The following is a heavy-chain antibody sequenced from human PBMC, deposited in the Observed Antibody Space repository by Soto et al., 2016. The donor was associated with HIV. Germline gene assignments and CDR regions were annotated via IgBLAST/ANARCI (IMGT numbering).Heavy chain of an antibody. J-gene: IGHJ4*02. CDR3: ARDKGTYYDIMTGAFDS. Sequence: QVQLVQSGAEVKKPGSPVKVSCKASGGTFSNFAISWVRQAPGEGLEWMGGIIPFSDTLNYAQKFRGRITLTADDSTGTAYMELSSLTSDDTAVYYCARDKGTYYDIMTGAFDSWGQGTPVSVSS. D-gene: IGHD3-9*01. CDR1: GGTFSNFA. V-gene: IGHV1-69*12. CDR2: IIPFSDTL.